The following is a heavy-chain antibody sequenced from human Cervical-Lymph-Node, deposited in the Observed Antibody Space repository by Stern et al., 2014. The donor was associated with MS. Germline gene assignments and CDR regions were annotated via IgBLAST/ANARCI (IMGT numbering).Heavy chain of an antibody. CDR3: ARPWGIVATTGTHYYYYGMDV. V-gene: IGHV1-69*06. J-gene: IGHJ6*02. CDR2: IIPIFGTT. D-gene: IGHD5-12*01. Sequence: QVQLVQSGAEVKKPGSSEKVSCKTSGDTFRNYAISWVRQAPGQGLEWMGGIIPIFGTTTYAQEFQGRVTLTADTSTTTAYMELSSLRYGDTAVYFCARPWGIVATTGTHYYYYGMDVWGQGTTVTVAS. CDR1: GDTFRNYA.